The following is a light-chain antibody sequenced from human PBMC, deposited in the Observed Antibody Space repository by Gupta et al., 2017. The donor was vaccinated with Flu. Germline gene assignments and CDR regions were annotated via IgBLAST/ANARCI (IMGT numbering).Light chain of an antibody. CDR2: MAS. V-gene: IGKV1-5*03. CDR1: QSIRNW. Sequence: GDRVTITCRASQSIRNWLAWYQQKPGKAPNLLIYMASSLESGVPSRFSGSGSGTEFTLTISSLQPDDFATYYCKQYDTYSGTFGQGTKLEIK. J-gene: IGKJ2*01. CDR3: KQYDTYSGT.